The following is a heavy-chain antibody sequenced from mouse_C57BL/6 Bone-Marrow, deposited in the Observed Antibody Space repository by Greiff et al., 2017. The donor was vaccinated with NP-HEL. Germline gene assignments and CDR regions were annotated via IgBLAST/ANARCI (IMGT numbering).Heavy chain of an antibody. Sequence: VQLQQSGPELVKPGASVKISCKASGYAFSSSWMNWVKQRPGKGLEWIGRIYPGDGDTNYNGKFKGKATLTADNSSSTAYMQLSSLTSEDSAVYFCARYDYDVGAMDYWGQGTSVTVSS. CDR2: IYPGDGDT. CDR1: GYAFSSSW. V-gene: IGHV1-82*01. CDR3: ARYDYDVGAMDY. D-gene: IGHD2-4*01. J-gene: IGHJ4*01.